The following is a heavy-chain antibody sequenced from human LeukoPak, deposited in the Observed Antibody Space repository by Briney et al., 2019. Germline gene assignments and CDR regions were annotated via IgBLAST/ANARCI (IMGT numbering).Heavy chain of an antibody. CDR2: IRSTATYI. D-gene: IGHD5-18*01. Sequence: GGSLRLSCAASAFTFSSYAMNWVRQAPGKWLEWVSSIRSTATYIHYAESVKGRFTLSRDNAKNSLYLQMNSLRAEDTAVYYCARLRWIQLWFFDYWGQGTLITVSS. CDR3: ARLRWIQLWFFDY. V-gene: IGHV3-21*04. CDR1: AFTFSSYA. J-gene: IGHJ4*02.